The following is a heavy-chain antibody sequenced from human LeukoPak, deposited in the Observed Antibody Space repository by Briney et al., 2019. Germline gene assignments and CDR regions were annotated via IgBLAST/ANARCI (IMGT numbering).Heavy chain of an antibody. J-gene: IGHJ4*02. Sequence: SETLSLTCTVSGASISSSSHYWGWIGHPQGMGLEWIGIIYYSGSTYYNPSLSSRVTVSLDTSKNQFSLTVTSVTAADTAVYYCARRYCSGGHCYYFDSWGQGTLVTVSS. CDR3: ARRYCSGGHCYYFDS. CDR1: GASISSSSHY. V-gene: IGHV4-39*01. CDR2: IYYSGST. D-gene: IGHD2-15*01.